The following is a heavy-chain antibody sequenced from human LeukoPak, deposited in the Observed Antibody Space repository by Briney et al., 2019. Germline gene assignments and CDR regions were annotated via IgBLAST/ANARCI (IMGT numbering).Heavy chain of an antibody. CDR1: GFTFSSYA. D-gene: IGHD2-2*01. Sequence: GESLRLSCAASGFTFSSYAMHWVRQAPGKGLEWVAVISYDGSNKYYADSVKGRFTISRDNSKNTLYLQMNSLRAEDTAVYYCARVYVPNYYYYGMDVWGQGTTVTVSS. V-gene: IGHV3-30-3*01. J-gene: IGHJ6*02. CDR2: ISYDGSNK. CDR3: ARVYVPNYYYYGMDV.